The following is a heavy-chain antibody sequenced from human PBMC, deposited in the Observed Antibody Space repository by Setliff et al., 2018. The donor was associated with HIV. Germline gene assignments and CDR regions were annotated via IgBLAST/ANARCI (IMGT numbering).Heavy chain of an antibody. V-gene: IGHV1-2*04. Sequence: ASVKVSCKASGYSFTDYYIHWVRQAPGQGLEWMGWINPKSDGTNYAQKFQGWITMTMGTSISTAYMELSRLRSDDTAVYYCARVGSWDGVEYHDALDIWGRGTMVTVSS. CDR1: GYSFTDYY. D-gene: IGHD2-15*01. J-gene: IGHJ3*02. CDR2: INPKSDGT. CDR3: ARVGSWDGVEYHDALDI.